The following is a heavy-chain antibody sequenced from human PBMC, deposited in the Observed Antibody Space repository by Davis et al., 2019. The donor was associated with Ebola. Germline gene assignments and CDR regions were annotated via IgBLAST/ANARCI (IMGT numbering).Heavy chain of an antibody. CDR1: AYSFTSYW. CDR2: IDPSDYYT. Sequence: GESLKISCRGSAYSFTSYWIGWVRQMPGKGLEWMGMIDPSDYYTSYSPSFQGHVTIPADKSISTAYLQWSGLKASDAATYYCARHAPRPDYNYFYGMDVWGQGTTVTVSS. J-gene: IGHJ6*02. CDR3: ARHAPRPDYNYFYGMDV. D-gene: IGHD6-6*01. V-gene: IGHV5-10-1*01.